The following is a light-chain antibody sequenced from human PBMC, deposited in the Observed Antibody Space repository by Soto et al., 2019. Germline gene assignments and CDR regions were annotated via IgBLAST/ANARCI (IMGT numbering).Light chain of an antibody. Sequence: DIVLTQSPGTLSLSPGERATLSCRASQSVSSTFFAWYQQKPGQAPRLLMFGASNSATCIPARFSGSGSGRAFTLLTSSREAEDVSMYYCHQYGTSPRGTFGQGTKVEVK. V-gene: IGKV3-20*01. J-gene: IGKJ1*01. CDR2: GAS. CDR1: QSVSSTF. CDR3: HQYGTSPRGT.